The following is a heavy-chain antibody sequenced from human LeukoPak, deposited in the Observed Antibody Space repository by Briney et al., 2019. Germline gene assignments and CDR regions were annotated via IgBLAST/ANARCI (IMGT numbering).Heavy chain of an antibody. D-gene: IGHD2-21*02. J-gene: IGHJ4*02. CDR3: ATGRDCYSY. CDR1: GYTFTSYY. V-gene: IGHV1-46*01. Sequence: ASVKVSCKASGYTFTSYYMHWVRRAPGQGLEWMGIINPSDGGTSYAQNFQGRVTMTRDTSTTTVYMELSSLRSEDTAVYYCATGRDCYSYWGQGSLVTVSS. CDR2: INPSDGGT.